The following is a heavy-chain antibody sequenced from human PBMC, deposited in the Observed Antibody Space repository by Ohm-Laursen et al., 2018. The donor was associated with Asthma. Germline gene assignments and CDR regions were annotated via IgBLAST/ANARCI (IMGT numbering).Heavy chain of an antibody. CDR3: ARDYGGNSFDY. CDR1: GFTFSSYA. CDR2: ISYDGSNK. D-gene: IGHD4-23*01. Sequence: SLRLSCAASGFTFSSYAMLWVCQAPGKGLEWVAVISYDGSNKYYADSVKGRFTISRDNSKNTLYLQMNSLRAEDTAVYYCARDYGGNSFDYWGQGTLVTVSS. V-gene: IGHV3-30-3*01. J-gene: IGHJ4*02.